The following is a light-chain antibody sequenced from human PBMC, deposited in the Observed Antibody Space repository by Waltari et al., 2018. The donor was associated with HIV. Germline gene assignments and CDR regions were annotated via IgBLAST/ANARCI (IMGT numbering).Light chain of an antibody. J-gene: IGKJ4*01. V-gene: IGKV1-12*01. Sequence: DIQLTQSPSSVSASVGDTVILTCRASQDNTNSLAWYKYKPGGAPNLRIYDAYKLQTGVPSRFGGSGSGTDFTLTITGLQPEDFAIYYCQQANSFPHTFGGGTRVGIK. CDR1: QDNTNS. CDR3: QQANSFPHT. CDR2: DAY.